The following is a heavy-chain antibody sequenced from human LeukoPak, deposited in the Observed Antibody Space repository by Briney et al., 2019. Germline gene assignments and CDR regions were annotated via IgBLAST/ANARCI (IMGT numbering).Heavy chain of an antibody. V-gene: IGHV3-30-3*01. CDR1: GFTFSAYF. Sequence: GGSLRLSCAASGFTFSAYFMHWVRQAPGKGLEWVADIASDGSHTFYAEPVKGRFTISRDNSKNTLYLQMNSLRAEGTAVYYCAKDKQWLVRAYGYWGQGTLVTVSS. D-gene: IGHD6-19*01. J-gene: IGHJ4*02. CDR3: AKDKQWLVRAYGY. CDR2: IASDGSHT.